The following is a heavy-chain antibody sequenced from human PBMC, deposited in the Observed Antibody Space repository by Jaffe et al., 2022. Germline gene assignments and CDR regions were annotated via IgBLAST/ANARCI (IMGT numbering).Heavy chain of an antibody. CDR1: GGTFSSYA. Sequence: QVQLVQSGAEVKKPGSSVKVSCKASGGTFSSYAISWVRQAPGQGLEWMGGIIPIFGTANYAQKFQGRVTITADESTSTAYMELSSLRSEDTAVYYCARDPDIKITMVQMANWFDPWGQGTLVTVSS. CDR2: IIPIFGTA. D-gene: IGHD3-10*01. J-gene: IGHJ5*02. V-gene: IGHV1-69*01. CDR3: ARDPDIKITMVQMANWFDP.